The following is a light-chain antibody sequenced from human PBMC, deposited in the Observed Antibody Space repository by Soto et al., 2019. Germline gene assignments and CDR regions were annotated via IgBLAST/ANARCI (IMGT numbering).Light chain of an antibody. V-gene: IGKV1-5*01. CDR1: QSISSW. CDR3: QQYNSYSWT. Sequence: QMTQSPSTLSAAVGDRVSITCRSSQSISSWLAWYQQKPGKAPKLLIYDASSLESGVPSSFSGSGSRTEFTLTISSLQHDDFATYYCQQYNSYSWTFGQGTNVDIK. J-gene: IGKJ1*01. CDR2: DAS.